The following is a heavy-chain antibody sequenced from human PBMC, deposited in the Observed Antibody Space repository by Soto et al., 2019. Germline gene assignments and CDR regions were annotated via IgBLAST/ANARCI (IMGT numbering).Heavy chain of an antibody. Sequence: LGGSLRLSCAASGFTFSEYAMTWVRQAPGKGLEWVSVIGGAGSNIYYADSVEGRFTVSRDDSKNTLYLRMDSLRVEDTAVYYCAKDFVSLNGVYDPLDIWGPGTMVTVSS. V-gene: IGHV3-23*01. CDR1: GFTFSEYA. D-gene: IGHD2-8*01. CDR2: IGGAGSNI. CDR3: AKDFVSLNGVYDPLDI. J-gene: IGHJ3*02.